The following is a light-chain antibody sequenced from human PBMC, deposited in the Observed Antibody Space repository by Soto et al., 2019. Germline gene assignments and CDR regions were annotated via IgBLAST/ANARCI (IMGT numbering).Light chain of an antibody. J-gene: IGLJ1*01. Sequence: QSALTQPPSVSGSPGQSIAISCTGTSCDIGGDIYVSWYQQHPGKPPTRIIYEGSTRPSGVSNRFSGSKSGNTASLTISAVKAEDEADYYCSSFPSSTTLDVLGNLTKLT. V-gene: IGLV2-14*01. CDR3: SSFPSSTTLDV. CDR1: SCDIGGDIY. CDR2: EGS.